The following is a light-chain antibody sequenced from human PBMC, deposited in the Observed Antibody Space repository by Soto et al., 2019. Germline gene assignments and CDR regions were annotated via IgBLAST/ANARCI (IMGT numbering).Light chain of an antibody. CDR1: NSDVGGYNY. V-gene: IGLV2-8*01. J-gene: IGLJ1*01. Sequence: LAQPASVSGSPGQSITISCTGTNSDVGGYNYVSWYQQHPGKAPKLIIYAVTERPSGVPDRFSGSKSGNTASLTVSGLQTEDEADYYCSSHAGNNNYVFGTGTKVTVL. CDR3: SSHAGNNNYV. CDR2: AVT.